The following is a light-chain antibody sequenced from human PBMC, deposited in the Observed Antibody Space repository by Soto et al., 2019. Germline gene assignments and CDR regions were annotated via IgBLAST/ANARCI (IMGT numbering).Light chain of an antibody. J-gene: IGKJ5*01. CDR1: QSISGW. Sequence: DLQMTKSPSTLSASVGDRITITCRASQSISGWLAWYQQRPGKAPKALIYDASTLASGVPSRFNGSGSGTGFTLTISSLQPDDFATYYCQQYITYSTFGQGTRLEIK. V-gene: IGKV1-5*01. CDR3: QQYITYST. CDR2: DAS.